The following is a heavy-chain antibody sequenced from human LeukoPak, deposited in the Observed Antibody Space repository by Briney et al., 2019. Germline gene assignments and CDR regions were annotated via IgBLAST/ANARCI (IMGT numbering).Heavy chain of an antibody. Sequence: SQTLSLTCTVSGGSISSGDYYWSWIRQPPGKGLEWIGYIYYSGSTYYNPSLKSRVTISVDTSKNQFPLKLSSVTAADTAVYYCARAGAITMIEKSPWPYYYGMDVWGQGTTVTVSS. CDR1: GGSISSGDYY. D-gene: IGHD3-22*01. V-gene: IGHV4-30-4*01. J-gene: IGHJ6*02. CDR2: IYYSGST. CDR3: ARAGAITMIEKSPWPYYYGMDV.